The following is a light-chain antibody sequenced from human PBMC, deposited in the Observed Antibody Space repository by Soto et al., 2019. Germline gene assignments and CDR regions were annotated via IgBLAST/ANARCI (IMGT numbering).Light chain of an antibody. J-gene: IGKJ2*01. Sequence: DVQMTQSPSTLSASVGDRVTITCRASQSISSWLAWYQQKPGKAPKLLIYKASTLESGVPSNFSGSGSGTEFTLTISSLEAEDSAVYYCQQRSNWPPEFTFGQGTKVDIK. V-gene: IGKV1-5*03. CDR2: KAS. CDR1: QSISSW. CDR3: QQRSNWPPEFT.